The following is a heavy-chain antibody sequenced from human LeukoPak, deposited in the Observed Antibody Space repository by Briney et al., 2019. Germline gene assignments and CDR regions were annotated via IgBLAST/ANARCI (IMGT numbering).Heavy chain of an antibody. D-gene: IGHD3-22*01. CDR3: ATARGQYYYDSSGHPFDY. V-gene: IGHV3-23*01. Sequence: PGGSLRLSCAASGFTFSSYSMNWVRQAPGKGLEWVSAISGSGGSTYYADSVKGRFTISRDNSKNTLYLQMNSLRAEDTAVYYCATARGQYYYDSSGHPFDYWGQGTLVTVSS. CDR1: GFTFSSYS. J-gene: IGHJ4*02. CDR2: ISGSGGST.